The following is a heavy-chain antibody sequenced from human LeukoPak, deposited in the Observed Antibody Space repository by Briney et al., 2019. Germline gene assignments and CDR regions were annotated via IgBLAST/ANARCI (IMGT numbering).Heavy chain of an antibody. CDR1: GFTFSDYW. V-gene: IGHV3-74*01. J-gene: IGHJ6*02. CDR3: ARGLRDAYGTDV. Sequence: PGGSLRLSCAASGFTFSDYWMHWVVQAPGKGLEWVSRIYIDGGRTAYADSVKGRFTISRDNARNTVSLQLSSLRAEDTAVYFCARGLRDAYGTDVWGQGTTVTVSS. CDR2: IYIDGGRT.